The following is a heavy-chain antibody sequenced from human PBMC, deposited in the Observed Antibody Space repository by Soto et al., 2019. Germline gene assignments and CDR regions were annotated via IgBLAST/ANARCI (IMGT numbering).Heavy chain of an antibody. J-gene: IGHJ3*02. D-gene: IGHD2-8*02. CDR1: GFICSSYD. V-gene: IGHV3-23*01. CDR3: AKATATGGGAFEI. CDR2: ILVGGSA. Sequence: GGSLRLSCAVSGFICSSYDMSWVRQAPGKGLEWVSTILVGGSAHYEDSVKGRFTISRDTSKNTVYLQMNSLTAGDTAVYYCAKATATGGGAFEIYGQGTMVTVSS.